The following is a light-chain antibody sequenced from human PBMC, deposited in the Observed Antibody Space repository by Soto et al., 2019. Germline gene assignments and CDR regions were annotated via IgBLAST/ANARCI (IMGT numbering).Light chain of an antibody. J-gene: IGKJ5*01. CDR2: GAS. CDR3: QQYTGPPTT. Sequence: EIILTQSPGTISLSPXGRATLSCXXSQTVSSNYLAWCQQRPGQAPRLLIYGASTRAAGIPDRFSGSGSGTDFTLTITRLEPEDSAVYFCQQYTGPPTTFGQGTRLEI. CDR1: QTVSSNY. V-gene: IGKV3-20*01.